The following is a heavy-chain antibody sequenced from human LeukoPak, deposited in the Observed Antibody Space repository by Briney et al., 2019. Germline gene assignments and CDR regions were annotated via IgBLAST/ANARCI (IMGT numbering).Heavy chain of an antibody. J-gene: IGHJ4*02. V-gene: IGHV4-34*01. CDR2: INHSGGT. CDR1: GGSFSGYY. CDR3: ARGPTWRSSFEY. Sequence: PSETLSLTCAVYGGSFSGYYWSWIRQPPGKGLEWIGEINHSGGTNYNPSLKSRVTISVDTSKNQFSLKLSSVTAADTAVYYCARGPTWRSSFEYWGQGTLVTVSS. D-gene: IGHD3-16*01.